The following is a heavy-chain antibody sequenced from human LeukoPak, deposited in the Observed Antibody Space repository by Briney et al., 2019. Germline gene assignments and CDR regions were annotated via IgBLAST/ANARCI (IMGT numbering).Heavy chain of an antibody. V-gene: IGHV3-7*04. D-gene: IGHD5-24*01. Sequence: GGSLRLSCAASGFTVSNNDMTWVRQAPGKGLEWVANIKQDGSKKSYVDSVKGRFTISRDNAKNSLYLQMNSLRAEDTAIYYCTRVGYIDEGIDYWGQGTLVTVSS. CDR1: GFTVSNND. CDR3: TRVGYIDEGIDY. CDR2: IKQDGSKK. J-gene: IGHJ4*02.